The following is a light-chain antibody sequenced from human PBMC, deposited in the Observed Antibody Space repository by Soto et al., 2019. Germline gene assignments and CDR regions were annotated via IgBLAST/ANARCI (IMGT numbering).Light chain of an antibody. CDR1: SANIGAGYH. CDR3: QSYHSSVSGSEV. V-gene: IGLV1-40*01. CDR2: DNN. J-gene: IGLJ2*01. Sequence: QSVLTQPPSVSGAPGQRVTISCTGSSANIGAGYHVHWYQQLPGTAPKLLIFDNNNRPSGVPDRFSGSKSGTSASLAITGLQAEDEADYYCQSYHSSVSGSEVFGGGTKLTVL.